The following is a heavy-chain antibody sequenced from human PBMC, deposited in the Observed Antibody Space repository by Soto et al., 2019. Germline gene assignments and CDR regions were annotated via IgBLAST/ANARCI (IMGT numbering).Heavy chain of an antibody. Sequence: RASVKVSCKASGYSFTGYYIHWLRQAPGQGLEWMGWIYPNSGDTKSAQKFQGRLTLTRDTSITTAYMELSSLRSDDTAIYYCASLQTSGWYGVHWGQGTLVTVSS. CDR3: ASLQTSGWYGVH. CDR1: GYSFTGYY. CDR2: IYPNSGDT. D-gene: IGHD6-19*01. J-gene: IGHJ4*02. V-gene: IGHV1-2*02.